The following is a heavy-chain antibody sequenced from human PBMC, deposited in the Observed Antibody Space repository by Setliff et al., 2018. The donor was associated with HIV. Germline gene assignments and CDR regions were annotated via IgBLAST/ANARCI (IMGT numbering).Heavy chain of an antibody. CDR3: VRDPIEGYPDYFDY. CDR1: GFIFKNYD. V-gene: IGHV3-48*03. CDR2: ISISGFTI. Sequence: PGGSLRLSCAASGFIFKNYDMNWVRQAPGKGLEWVSFISISGFTIHYGDSVKGRFTISRDNSKNTLFLQMNSLRPEDTATYYCVRDPIEGYPDYFDYWGQGTLVTVSS. J-gene: IGHJ4*02. D-gene: IGHD1-26*01.